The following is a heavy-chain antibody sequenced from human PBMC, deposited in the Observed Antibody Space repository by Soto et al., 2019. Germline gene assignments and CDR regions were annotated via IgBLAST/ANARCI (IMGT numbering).Heavy chain of an antibody. Sequence: QVQLQQWGAGLLKPSETLSLTCAVYGGSFSGYYWSWIRQPPGKGLEWIGEINHSGSTNYNPSIKSRTTISVDTSKNQFSLKLSSVTAADTAVYYCAREGVVAALDYWGQGTLVTVSS. CDR2: INHSGST. J-gene: IGHJ4*02. V-gene: IGHV4-34*01. D-gene: IGHD2-15*01. CDR1: GGSFSGYY. CDR3: AREGVVAALDY.